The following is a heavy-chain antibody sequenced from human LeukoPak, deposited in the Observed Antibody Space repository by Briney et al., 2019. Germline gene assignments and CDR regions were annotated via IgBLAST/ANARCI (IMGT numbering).Heavy chain of an antibody. CDR1: GGSISSYY. J-gene: IGHJ3*02. D-gene: IGHD1-26*01. CDR3: ARDGPYSRDPAFDI. Sequence: KPSETLSLTCTVSGGSISSYYWSWIRQPPGKRLEWIGYIYYSGSTNYNPSLRSRVTISVDTSKNQFSLKLSSVTAADTAVYYCARDGPYSRDPAFDIWGQGTMVTVSS. V-gene: IGHV4-59*01. CDR2: IYYSGST.